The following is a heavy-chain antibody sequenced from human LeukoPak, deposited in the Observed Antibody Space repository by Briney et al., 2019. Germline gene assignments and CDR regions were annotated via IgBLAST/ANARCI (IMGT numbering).Heavy chain of an antibody. CDR3: AKGLLWFGENYYGMDV. Sequence: PGGSLRLSCSASGSTFSSYAMHWVRQAPGKVLEYVSAISSNGGSTYYADSVKGRFTISRDNSKNTLYLQMSSLRAEDTAVYYCAKGLLWFGENYYGMDVWGQGTTVTVSS. D-gene: IGHD3-10*01. J-gene: IGHJ6*02. CDR2: ISSNGGST. CDR1: GSTFSSYA. V-gene: IGHV3-64D*09.